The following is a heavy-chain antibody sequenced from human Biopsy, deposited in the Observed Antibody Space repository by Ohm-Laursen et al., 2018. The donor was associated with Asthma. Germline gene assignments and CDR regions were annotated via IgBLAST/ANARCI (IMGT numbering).Heavy chain of an antibody. J-gene: IGHJ6*02. D-gene: IGHD2-15*01. CDR1: GYTFIGCH. V-gene: IGHV7-4-1*02. CDR2: INTNTGNP. Sequence: ASVKVSCKASGYTFIGCHIHWMRQASGQGLEWMGRINTNTGNPTYAQGLTGRFVFSLDTSVSTAYLQISSLKADDTAVYYCARGLLGMDVWGQGTTVTVSS. CDR3: ARGLLGMDV.